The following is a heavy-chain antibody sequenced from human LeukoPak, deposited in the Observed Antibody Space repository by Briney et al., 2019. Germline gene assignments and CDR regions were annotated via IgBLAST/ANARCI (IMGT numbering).Heavy chain of an antibody. D-gene: IGHD4-17*01. CDR1: GFPFSTNA. V-gene: IGHV3-23*01. CDR3: AKAYYGDYYDY. J-gene: IGHJ4*02. Sequence: GGSLRLSCAASGFPFSTNAMTWVRQAPGKGLEWVSAISGSGGSTYYADSVKGRLTISRDNSKNTLCLQMNSLRAEDTAVYYCAKAYYGDYYDYWGQGTLVTVSS. CDR2: ISGSGGST.